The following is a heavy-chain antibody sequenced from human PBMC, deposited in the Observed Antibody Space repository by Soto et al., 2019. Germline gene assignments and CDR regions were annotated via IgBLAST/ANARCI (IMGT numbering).Heavy chain of an antibody. CDR2: IMPIFGRA. CDR1: GGTFSNYA. Sequence: QVQLVQSGAEVKKPGSSVKVSCKASGGTFSNYAFSWVRQAPGQGLEWLGGIMPIFGRADYAQKFRGRVTITADESTSTADIEVSKLRAEYTAVYLCASWVKEAGIGGNYLFGMGVWGQGTTGTGSS. D-gene: IGHD6-19*01. V-gene: IGHV1-69*12. CDR3: ASWVKEAGIGGNYLFGMGV. J-gene: IGHJ6*02.